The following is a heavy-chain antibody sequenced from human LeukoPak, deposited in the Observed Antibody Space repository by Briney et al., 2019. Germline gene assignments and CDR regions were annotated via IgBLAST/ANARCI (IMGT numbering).Heavy chain of an antibody. J-gene: IGHJ4*02. CDR1: GFTFSSYS. V-gene: IGHV3-21*01. CDR2: ISSSSSYI. Sequence: GGSLRLSCAASGFTFSSYSMNWVRQAPGKGLEWVSSISSSSSYIYYADSVKGRFTISRDNAKNSLYLQMNSLRAEDTAVCYCARDWVYDILTGFPGYWGQGTLVTVSS. D-gene: IGHD3-9*01. CDR3: ARDWVYDILTGFPGY.